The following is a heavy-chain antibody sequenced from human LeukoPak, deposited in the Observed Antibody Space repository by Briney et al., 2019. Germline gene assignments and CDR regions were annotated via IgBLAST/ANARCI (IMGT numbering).Heavy chain of an antibody. CDR1: GFTFSNAW. CDR3: TTGIAVAGRDY. J-gene: IGHJ4*02. CDR2: IKSKTDGGTT. Sequence: GGSLRLSFAASGFTFSNAWMSWVRQAPGKGLEWVGRIKSKTDGGTTDYAAPVKGRFTISRDDSKNTLYLQMNSLKTEDTAVYYCTTGIAVAGRDYWGQGTLVTVSS. V-gene: IGHV3-15*01. D-gene: IGHD6-19*01.